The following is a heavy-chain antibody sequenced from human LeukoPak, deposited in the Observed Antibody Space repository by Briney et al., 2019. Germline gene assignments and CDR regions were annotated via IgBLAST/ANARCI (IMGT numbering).Heavy chain of an antibody. D-gene: IGHD1-7*01. CDR1: GGSISSGDYY. J-gene: IGHJ6*02. V-gene: IGHV4-61*08. CDR2: IYYSGSS. Sequence: SQTLSLTCTVSGGSISSGDYYWSWIRQPPGKGLEWIGYIYYSGSSNYNPSLKSRVTISVDTSKNQFSLKLSSVTAADTAVYYCARDNWNYGSSMDVWGQGTTVTVSS. CDR3: ARDNWNYGSSMDV.